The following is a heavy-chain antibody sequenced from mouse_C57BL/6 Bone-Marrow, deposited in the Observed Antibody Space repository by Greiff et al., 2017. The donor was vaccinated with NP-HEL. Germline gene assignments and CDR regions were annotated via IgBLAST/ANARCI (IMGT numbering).Heavy chain of an antibody. CDR3: ASPYDCDVAWFAY. J-gene: IGHJ3*01. D-gene: IGHD2-4*01. Sequence: EVQVVESGGDLVKPGGSLKLSCAASGFTFSSYGMSWVRQTPDKRLEWVATISSGGSYTYYPDSVKGRFTISRDNAKNTLYLQMSSLKSEDTAMYYWASPYDCDVAWFAYWGQGTLVTVSA. V-gene: IGHV5-6*01. CDR1: GFTFSSYG. CDR2: ISSGGSYT.